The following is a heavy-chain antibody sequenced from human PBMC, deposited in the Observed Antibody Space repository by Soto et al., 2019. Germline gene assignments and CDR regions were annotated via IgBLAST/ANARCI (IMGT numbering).Heavy chain of an antibody. CDR3: ARNGLRLDD. CDR1: GGSISSYS. D-gene: IGHD2-8*01. J-gene: IGHJ4*02. Sequence: QVQLQEAGPGLVKPSETLSLTCTVSGGSISSYSWSWIRQPPEKGLDYIGYIHYSGSTNYNHSLKSRVNISPDTAENQFSLKLSSVYDEDTAVYYCARNGLRLDDWGQGTLVTDSA. CDR2: IHYSGST. V-gene: IGHV4-59*08.